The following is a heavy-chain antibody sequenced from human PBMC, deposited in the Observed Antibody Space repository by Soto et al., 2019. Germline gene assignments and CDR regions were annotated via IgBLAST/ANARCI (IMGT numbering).Heavy chain of an antibody. CDR1: GFTFSSYG. CDR3: ARDISPAIVGATLDFDY. Sequence: GGSLRLSCAASGFTFSSYGMHWVRQAPGKGLEWVAVIWYDGSNKYYADSVKGRFTISRDNSKNTLYLQMNSLRAEDTAVYYCARDISPAIVGATLDFDYWGQGTLVTVSS. V-gene: IGHV3-33*01. J-gene: IGHJ4*02. D-gene: IGHD1-26*01. CDR2: IWYDGSNK.